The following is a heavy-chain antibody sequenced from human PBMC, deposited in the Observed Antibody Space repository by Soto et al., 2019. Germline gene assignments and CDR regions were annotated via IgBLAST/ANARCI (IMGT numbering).Heavy chain of an antibody. V-gene: IGHV4-59*01. CDR1: GGSMSNYY. Sequence: ETLSLTCSVSGGSMSNYYWSWIRQPPGKGLEWIGNIYYSGSTNYNPSLRGRLTISVDTSKNQFSLKLSSVTTADTAVYYCARRYGYSFDYWGQGTLVTVSS. D-gene: IGHD5-18*01. CDR3: ARRYGYSFDY. CDR2: IYYSGST. J-gene: IGHJ4*02.